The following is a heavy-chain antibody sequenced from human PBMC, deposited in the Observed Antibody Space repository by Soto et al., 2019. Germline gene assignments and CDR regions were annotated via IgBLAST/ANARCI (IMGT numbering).Heavy chain of an antibody. D-gene: IGHD2-21*02. CDR3: ARLPKGSVVTG. CDR2: ISSSSENI. J-gene: IGHJ4*01. CDR1: GFSFRDHS. V-gene: IGHV3-48*02. Sequence: GGSLRLSCVGSGFSFRDHSMNWVRQPPGRGLQWISYISSSSENIYYADSVKGGFTVSRDNAKNTLFLQMNSLRDDDSAIYYCARLPKGSVVTGWGQGSLVTVSS.